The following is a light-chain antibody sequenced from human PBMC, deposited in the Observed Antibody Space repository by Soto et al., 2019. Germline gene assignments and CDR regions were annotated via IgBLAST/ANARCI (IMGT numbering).Light chain of an antibody. CDR3: AAWDDSLV. CDR1: SSNIGSNG. CDR2: NNN. J-gene: IGLJ2*01. Sequence: QLVLTQPPSASGTPGQRVTISCSGSSSNIGSNGVNWYQQLPGTAPKHLINNNNQRPSGVPDRFSGSKSGTSATLAISGLQSEDEADYYCAAWDDSLVFGGGTKVTVL. V-gene: IGLV1-44*01.